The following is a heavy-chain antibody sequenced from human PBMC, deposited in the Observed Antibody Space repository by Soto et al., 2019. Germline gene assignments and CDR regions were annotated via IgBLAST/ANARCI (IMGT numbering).Heavy chain of an antibody. CDR1: GFVFTMYT. CDR3: ARDHLYAFDL. D-gene: IGHD4-17*01. Sequence: GGSLRLSCAASGFVFTMYTMNWVRQAPGRGLEWIAYIRDDTTYYADSVKGRFTISRDNAKNSLFLQMNTLRDDDTAVYYCARDHLYAFDLWGPGT. V-gene: IGHV3-48*02. CDR2: IRDDTT. J-gene: IGHJ4*02.